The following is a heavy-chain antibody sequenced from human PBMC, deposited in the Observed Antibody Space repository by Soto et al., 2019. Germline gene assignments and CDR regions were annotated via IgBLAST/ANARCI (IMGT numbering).Heavy chain of an antibody. D-gene: IGHD3-10*01. CDR2: ISYDGSNK. J-gene: IGHJ6*02. V-gene: IGHV3-30-3*01. CDR1: GFTFSSYA. Sequence: QVQLVESGGGVVQPGRSLRLSCAASGFTFSSYAMHWVRQAPGKGLEWVAVISYDGSNKYYADSVKGRFTISRDNSKNALYLQMNNLRAEDTAVYYCARARSILLWFGLYGMDVWGQGTTVTVSS. CDR3: ARARSILLWFGLYGMDV.